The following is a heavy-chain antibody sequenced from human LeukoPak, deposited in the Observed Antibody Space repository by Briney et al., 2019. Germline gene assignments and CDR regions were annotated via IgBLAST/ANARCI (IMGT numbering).Heavy chain of an antibody. V-gene: IGHV3-48*01. CDR2: IGISSGNT. CDR1: GFNFIGYS. Sequence: GGSLRLSCAASGFNFIGYSMNWVRQAPGKGLEWISYIGISSGNTKYADSVKGRFTISRDKARNSLYLQMNSLRVEDTAVYYCARDHRYAFDNWGHGTLVTVSS. CDR3: ARDHRYAFDN. D-gene: IGHD5-12*01. J-gene: IGHJ4*01.